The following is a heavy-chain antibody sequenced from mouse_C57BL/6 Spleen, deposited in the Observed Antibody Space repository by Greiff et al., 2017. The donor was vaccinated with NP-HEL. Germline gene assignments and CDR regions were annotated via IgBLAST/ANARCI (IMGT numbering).Heavy chain of an antibody. CDR3: TNYYASSPSSMDY. V-gene: IGHV1-15*01. CDR2: IDPETGGT. D-gene: IGHD1-1*01. J-gene: IGHJ4*01. Sequence: QVQLQQSGAELVRPGASVTLSCKASGYTFTDYEMHWVKQTPVHGLEWIGAIDPETGGTAYNQKFKGKAILTADKSSSTAYMELRSLTSEDSAVYYCTNYYASSPSSMDYWGQGTSVTVSS. CDR1: GYTFTDYE.